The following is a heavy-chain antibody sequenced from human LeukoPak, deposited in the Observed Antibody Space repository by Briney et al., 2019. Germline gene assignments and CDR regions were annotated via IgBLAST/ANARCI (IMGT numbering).Heavy chain of an antibody. V-gene: IGHV3-11*04. J-gene: IGHJ4*02. CDR3: ARSWSSGYWFPATASFDY. D-gene: IGHD3-22*01. CDR1: GFTFSDYY. Sequence: GGSLRLSCAASGFTFSDYYMSWIRQAPGKGLEWVSYISSSGGTIYYAGSVKGRSTISRDNAKNSLYLQMNSLRAEDTAVYYCARSWSSGYWFPATASFDYWGQGTLVTVSS. CDR2: ISSSGGTI.